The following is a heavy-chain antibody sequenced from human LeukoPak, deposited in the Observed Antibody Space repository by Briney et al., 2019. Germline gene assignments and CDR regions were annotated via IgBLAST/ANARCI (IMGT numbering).Heavy chain of an antibody. J-gene: IGHJ5*02. CDR1: GGSINSYY. CDR3: ARECTGCWFDP. CDR2: IHYSGST. V-gene: IGHV4-59*01. D-gene: IGHD3-10*02. Sequence: PSETLSLTCTVSGGSINSYYWSWIRQPPGKGLEWIGYIHYSGSTKYNPTLKSRVTISVDTSKNQFSLKLSSVTAADTAVYYCARECTGCWFDPWGQGTLVTVSS.